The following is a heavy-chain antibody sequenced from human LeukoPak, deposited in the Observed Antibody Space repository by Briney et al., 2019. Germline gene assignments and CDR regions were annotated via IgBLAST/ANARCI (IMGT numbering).Heavy chain of an antibody. CDR2: IIPIFGTA. Sequence: SVKVSCKASGGTFSSYAISWVRQAPGQGLEWMGGIIPIFGTANYAQKFQGRVTITADESTSTAYMELSSLRSEDTALYYCARRLRLGGNWFDPWGQGTLVTVSS. CDR1: GGTFSSYA. V-gene: IGHV1-69*13. D-gene: IGHD2-21*01. J-gene: IGHJ5*02. CDR3: ARRLRLGGNWFDP.